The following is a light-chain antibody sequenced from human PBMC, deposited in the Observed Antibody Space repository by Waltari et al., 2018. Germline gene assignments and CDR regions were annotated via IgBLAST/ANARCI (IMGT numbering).Light chain of an antibody. Sequence: EIVMTQSPATLYVSPGERATLSCRASQSVSSDLAWYQQKPGQAPRPVIYGASTRATGIPDRFSGSGSGTEFTLTISSLQSEDFAVYYCQQYNNWPRTFGQGTKVEIK. J-gene: IGKJ1*01. V-gene: IGKV3-15*01. CDR2: GAS. CDR3: QQYNNWPRT. CDR1: QSVSSD.